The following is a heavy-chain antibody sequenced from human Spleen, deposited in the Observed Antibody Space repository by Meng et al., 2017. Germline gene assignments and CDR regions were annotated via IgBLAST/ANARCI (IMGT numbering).Heavy chain of an antibody. D-gene: IGHD6-13*01. CDR1: GFTFSGYE. V-gene: IGHV3-48*03. CDR3: ARGRQTGIVAAGIFDY. Sequence: GESLKISCAASGFTFSGYEMNWVRQAPGKGLEWVSYISSSGSTIYYADSVKGRFTISRDNAKNSLYLQMNSLRAEDTAVYYCARGRQTGIVAAGIFDYWGQGTLVTVSS. J-gene: IGHJ4*02. CDR2: ISSSGSTI.